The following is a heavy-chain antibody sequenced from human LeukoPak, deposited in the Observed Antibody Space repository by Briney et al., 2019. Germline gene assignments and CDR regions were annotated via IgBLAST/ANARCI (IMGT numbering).Heavy chain of an antibody. D-gene: IGHD3-22*01. CDR3: ARVNYYDSSGPPGAFDI. J-gene: IGHJ3*02. Sequence: GGSLRLSCAASGFTFSSYEMNWVRQAPGKGLEWVSYISSSGSTIYYADSVKGRFTISRDNAKNSLYLQMNSLRAEDTAVYYCARVNYYDSSGPPGAFDIWGQGTMVTVSS. CDR2: ISSSGSTI. V-gene: IGHV3-48*03. CDR1: GFTFSSYE.